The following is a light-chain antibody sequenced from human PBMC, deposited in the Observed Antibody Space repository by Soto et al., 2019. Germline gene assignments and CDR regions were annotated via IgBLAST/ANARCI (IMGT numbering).Light chain of an antibody. J-gene: IGKJ3*01. CDR3: QQYGSLPFT. CDR1: QSVSSSY. CDR2: GAS. V-gene: IGKV3-20*01. Sequence: EIVLTQSPGTLSLSPGERATLSCRASQSVSSSYLAWYQQKPGQAPRLLIYGASTRATDIPDRFSVSGSGTDFTLTISRLEPEDLAVYYCQQYGSLPFTFGPGTKVDIK.